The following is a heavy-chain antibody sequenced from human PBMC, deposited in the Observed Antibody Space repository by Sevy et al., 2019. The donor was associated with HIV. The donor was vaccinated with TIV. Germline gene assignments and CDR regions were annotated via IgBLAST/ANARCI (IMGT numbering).Heavy chain of an antibody. V-gene: IGHV4-34*01. D-gene: IGHD3-3*01. CDR1: SGSFSDFY. Sequence: SETLSLTCTVYSGSFSDFYWNWIRQSPGKGLEWVGEINHREVTKYNPSLKSRVTISADESNRQVTLKLTSLTAADTAVDYCVRFDTKVRIFGVPRGAYWGPGTLVTVSS. CDR2: INHREVT. CDR3: VRFDTKVRIFGVPRGAY. J-gene: IGHJ4*02.